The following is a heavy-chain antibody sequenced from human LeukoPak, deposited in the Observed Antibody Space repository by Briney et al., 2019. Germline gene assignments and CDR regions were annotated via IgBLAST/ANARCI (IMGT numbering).Heavy chain of an antibody. J-gene: IGHJ5*02. CDR1: GFTFSSYW. Sequence: GGSLRLSCAASGFTFSSYWMHWVRQAPGKGLVWVSRINSDGSSTSYADSVKGRFTISRDNAKNTLYLQMNSLRAEDTAVYYCARGYCSSTSCYTATPHNWFDPWGQGTLVTVSS. CDR3: ARGYCSSTSCYTATPHNWFDP. V-gene: IGHV3-74*01. CDR2: INSDGSST. D-gene: IGHD2-2*02.